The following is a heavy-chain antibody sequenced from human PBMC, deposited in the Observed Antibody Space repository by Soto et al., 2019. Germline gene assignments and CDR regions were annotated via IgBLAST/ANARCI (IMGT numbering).Heavy chain of an antibody. CDR3: AKDSSSGRSD. CDR1: GFTFSSYG. CDR2: ISYDGSNK. Sequence: QVQLVESGGGVVQPGRSLRLSCAASGFTFSSYGMHWVRQAPGKGLEWVAVISYDGSNKYYADSVKGRFTISRDNSKNTLYLQMNSLRAEDTAVYYCAKDSSSGRSDWGQGTLVTASS. J-gene: IGHJ4*02. V-gene: IGHV3-30*18. D-gene: IGHD3-10*01.